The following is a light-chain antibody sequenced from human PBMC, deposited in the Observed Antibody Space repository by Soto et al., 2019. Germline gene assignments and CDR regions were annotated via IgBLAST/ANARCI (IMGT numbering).Light chain of an antibody. CDR3: MQALQTPYT. Sequence: DIVMTQSPLSLPVTPGEPASISCRSTQSLLHGNGYNYLHWYLQKPGQSPQLLIYLRSNRASGVPDRFSGSGSGTDFTLKISRVEAEDVGVYYCMQALQTPYTFGRGTKLEIK. J-gene: IGKJ2*01. V-gene: IGKV2-28*01. CDR2: LRS. CDR1: QSLLHGNGYNY.